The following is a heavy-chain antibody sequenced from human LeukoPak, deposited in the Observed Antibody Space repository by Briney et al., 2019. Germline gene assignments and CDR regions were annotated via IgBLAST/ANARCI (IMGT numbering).Heavy chain of an antibody. D-gene: IGHD5-24*01. CDR3: ARASNPWLQLT. V-gene: IGHV3-23*01. CDR2: ISAGGGST. J-gene: IGHJ5*02. CDR1: GFTFSSYA. Sequence: GGSLRLSCAASGFTFSSYAMSWVRQAPGKGLEWVAGISAGGGSTYYADSVKGRFTISRDNAKSSLYLQMDSLRAEDTAVYYCARASNPWLQLTWGQGTLVTVSS.